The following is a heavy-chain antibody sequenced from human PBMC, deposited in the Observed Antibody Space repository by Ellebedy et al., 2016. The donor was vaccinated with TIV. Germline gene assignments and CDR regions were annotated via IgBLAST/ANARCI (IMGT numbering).Heavy chain of an antibody. Sequence: GESLKIPCAAPGLTVSNNYMRWIRQAPGKGLERVALIYSGGDTYYSDSVTGRFTISRDSSKNTVYLQMTNLRVEGTAVYYCARDRHCVADRCYSVWGQGTLVTVSS. V-gene: IGHV3-53*01. CDR1: GLTVSNNY. J-gene: IGHJ4*02. CDR2: IYSGGDT. D-gene: IGHD2-15*01. CDR3: ARDRHCVADRCYSV.